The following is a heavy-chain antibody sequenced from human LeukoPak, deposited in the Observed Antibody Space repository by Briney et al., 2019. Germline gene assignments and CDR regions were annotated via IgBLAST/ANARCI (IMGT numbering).Heavy chain of an antibody. J-gene: IGHJ4*02. D-gene: IGHD3-10*01. CDR2: IFYSGST. CDR3: ASFNHYGSGSYYYYFDY. Sequence: SETLSLTCTVSGGSVSSGSYYWGWIRQPPGKGLEWIGSIFYSGSTYYNPSLKSRVTISVDTSKNQLSLKLSSVTAADTAVYYCASFNHYGSGSYYYYFDYWGQGTLVTVSS. CDR1: GGSVSSGSYY. V-gene: IGHV4-39*01.